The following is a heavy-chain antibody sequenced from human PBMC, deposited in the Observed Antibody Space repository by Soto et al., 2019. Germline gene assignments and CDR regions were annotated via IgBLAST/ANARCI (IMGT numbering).Heavy chain of an antibody. Sequence: EVQLLDSGGGSVQPGGSLRLSCAASGFPFINYAMHWVRQAPGKGLEWVSAISGSGGRTYYGDSVKGRFTISRDNSKDTLYLHMNRLTAEDTAVYLCAKEGVRDSSISLYCFDQWGQGTLVTVSS. CDR3: AKEGVRDSSISLYCFDQ. J-gene: IGHJ4*02. CDR2: ISGSGGRT. D-gene: IGHD3-10*01. CDR1: GFPFINYA. V-gene: IGHV3-23*01.